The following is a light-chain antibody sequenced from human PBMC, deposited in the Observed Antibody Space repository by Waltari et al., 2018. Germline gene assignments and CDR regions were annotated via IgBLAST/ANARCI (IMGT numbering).Light chain of an antibody. V-gene: IGKV1-6*01. CDR1: QGIGSN. Sequence: AIQMTQSPSSLSASVGDRVTITCRASQGIGSNLDWYQQQPGKAPKLLIYGASSLESGVPSRFSGGGSGTDFTLTISSLQPEDFGTYFCLQDYTYPYTFGQGTNLDIK. CDR2: GAS. CDR3: LQDYTYPYT. J-gene: IGKJ2*01.